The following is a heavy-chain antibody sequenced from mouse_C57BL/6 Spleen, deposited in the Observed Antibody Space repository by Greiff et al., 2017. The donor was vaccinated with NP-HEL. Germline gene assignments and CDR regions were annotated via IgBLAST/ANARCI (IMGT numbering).Heavy chain of an antibody. CDR1: GYTFTDYY. J-gene: IGHJ2*01. CDR2: IYPGSGNT. V-gene: IGHV1-76*01. CDR3: ARGVYDYDWSYYYFDY. D-gene: IGHD2-4*01. Sequence: QVQLQQSGAELVRPGASVKLSCKASGYTFTDYYINWVKQRPGQGLEWIARIYPGSGNTYYNEKFKGKATLTAEKSSSTAYMQLSSLTSEDSAVYFCARGVYDYDWSYYYFDYWGQGTTLTVSS.